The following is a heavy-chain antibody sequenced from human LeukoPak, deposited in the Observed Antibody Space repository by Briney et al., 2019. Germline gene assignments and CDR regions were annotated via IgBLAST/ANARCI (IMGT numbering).Heavy chain of an antibody. D-gene: IGHD5-18*01. CDR3: ARGGIFLVDTAMVADY. Sequence: ASVKVSCKASGYTFTGYYMHWVRQAPGQGLEWMGRINPNSGGTNYSQKFQGRVPMTRDTAISTAYMELSRLRSDDTAVYYCARGGIFLVDTAMVADYWGQGTLVTVSS. J-gene: IGHJ4*02. CDR2: INPNSGGT. V-gene: IGHV1-2*06. CDR1: GYTFTGYY.